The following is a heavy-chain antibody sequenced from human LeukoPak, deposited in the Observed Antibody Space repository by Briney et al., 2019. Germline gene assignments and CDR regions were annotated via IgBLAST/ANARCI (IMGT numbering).Heavy chain of an antibody. Sequence: PGGSLRLSCAASGFTFSSYRMNWVRQAPGKGLVWVSRIASDGSSTTYADSVKGRFSISRDNAKNTLYPQMNSLRVEDTAVYYCARGRPHGNDYWGQGTLVTVSS. CDR2: IASDGSST. J-gene: IGHJ4*02. CDR3: ARGRPHGNDY. CDR1: GFTFSSYR. V-gene: IGHV3-74*01. D-gene: IGHD4-23*01.